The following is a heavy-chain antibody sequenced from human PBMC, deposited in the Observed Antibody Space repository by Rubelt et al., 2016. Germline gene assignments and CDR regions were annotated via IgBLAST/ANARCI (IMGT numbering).Heavy chain of an antibody. CDR2: LSYDGNFQ. V-gene: IGHV3-30*04. D-gene: IGHD2-15*01. CDR1: GFTFSSSA. Sequence: GGGLVKPGGSLRLSCAASGFTFSSSAMSWVRQAPGKGLEWVAVLSYDGNFQYYDDSVKGRFTISRDNSKNALYLQMNSLRPEDTAAYYCAIEGTLCRDGICAYWGQGTLVTVSS. CDR3: AIEGTLCRDGICAY. J-gene: IGHJ4*02.